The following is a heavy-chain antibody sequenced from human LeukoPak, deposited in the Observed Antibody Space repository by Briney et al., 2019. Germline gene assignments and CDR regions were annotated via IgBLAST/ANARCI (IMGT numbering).Heavy chain of an antibody. CDR1: GFSFSSYS. V-gene: IGHV3-21*01. Sequence: PGGSLRLSCVGSGFSFSSYSMNWVRQTPGKGLEWVSSISSSNSYMYYADSVTGRFIISKDNAKNTVYLQMNSLRPEDTALYYCARDKSYFGSGNYHYFDSWGQGALVIVSS. J-gene: IGHJ4*02. CDR3: ARDKSYFGSGNYHYFDS. CDR2: ISSSNSYM. D-gene: IGHD3-10*01.